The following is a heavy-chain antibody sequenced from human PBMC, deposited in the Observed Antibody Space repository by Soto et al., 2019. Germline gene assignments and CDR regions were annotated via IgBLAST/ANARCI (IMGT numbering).Heavy chain of an antibody. CDR3: ARDADYDIFTGYYKGSYYYYGMDV. D-gene: IGHD3-9*01. V-gene: IGHV4-59*01. Sequence: SETLSLTCTVSGGSISSYYWSWIRQPPGKGLEWIGYIYYSGSTNYNPSLKSRVTISVDTSKNQFSLKLSPVTAADTAVYHCARDADYDIFTGYYKGSYYYYGMDVWGQGTTVTVSS. J-gene: IGHJ6*02. CDR1: GGSISSYY. CDR2: IYYSGST.